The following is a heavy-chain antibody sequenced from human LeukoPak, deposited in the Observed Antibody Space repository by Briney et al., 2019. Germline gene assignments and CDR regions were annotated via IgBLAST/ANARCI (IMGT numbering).Heavy chain of an antibody. CDR1: GYTFTGYY. J-gene: IGHJ6*03. Sequence: GASVKVSCKASGYTFTGYYMHWVRQAPGQGLEWMGGIIPIFGTANYAQKFQGRVTITTDESTSTAYMELSSLRSEDTAVYYCARGKRLSIAARPEDYYYYYYMDVWGKGTTVTVSS. CDR3: ARGKRLSIAARPEDYYYYYYMDV. CDR2: IIPIFGTA. D-gene: IGHD6-6*01. V-gene: IGHV1-69*05.